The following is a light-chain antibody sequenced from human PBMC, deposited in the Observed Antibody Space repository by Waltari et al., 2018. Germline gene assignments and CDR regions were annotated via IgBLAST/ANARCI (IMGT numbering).Light chain of an antibody. Sequence: DIVMTQSPDPLAGSRVGRATTIRKSSRSVLDISKNRNYLAWFQQKPGQPPQLLISWASARDAGVPDRFSGSGSGTDFTLTISSLQAEDVAFYYCQQYYTPPWTFGQGTKVEI. J-gene: IGKJ1*01. CDR3: QQYYTPPWT. V-gene: IGKV4-1*01. CDR1: RSVLDISKNRNY. CDR2: WAS.